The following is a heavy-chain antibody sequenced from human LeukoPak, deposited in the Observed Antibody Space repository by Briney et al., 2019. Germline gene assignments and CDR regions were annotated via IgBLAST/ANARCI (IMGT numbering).Heavy chain of an antibody. V-gene: IGHV1-2*06. CDR3: ARERGYCSGGSCPGAFDI. Sequence: ASVKLSCKASGYTFTGYYMHWVRQAPGQGLEWMGRINPNSGGTNYAQKFQGRVTMTRDTSISTAYMELSRLRSDDTAVYYCARERGYCSGGSCPGAFDIWGQGTMVTVSS. CDR2: INPNSGGT. D-gene: IGHD2-15*01. CDR1: GYTFTGYY. J-gene: IGHJ3*02.